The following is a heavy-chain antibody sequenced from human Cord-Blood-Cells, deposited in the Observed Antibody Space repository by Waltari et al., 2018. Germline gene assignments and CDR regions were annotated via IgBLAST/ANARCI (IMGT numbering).Heavy chain of an antibody. J-gene: IGHJ4*02. V-gene: IGHV4-61*09. D-gene: IGHD1-1*01. Sequence: QVQLQESGPGLVKPSQTLSLTCTVSGGSISSGSYYWSWIRQPAGKGLEWIGYSYTSGRTNYTPSRRSRVTIAVDTSNTQFSLKLSSVTAADTAVYYCARDYNWYLDDWGQGTLVTVSS. CDR2: SYTSGRT. CDR3: ARDYNWYLDD. CDR1: GGSISSGSYY.